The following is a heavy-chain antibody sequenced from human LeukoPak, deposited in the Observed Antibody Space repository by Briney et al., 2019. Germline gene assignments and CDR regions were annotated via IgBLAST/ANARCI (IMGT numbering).Heavy chain of an antibody. Sequence: EPGGSLRLSCAASGFTFSSYSMNWVRQAPGKGLEWVSSISSSSSYIYYADSVKGRFTISRDNAKNSLYLQMNSLRAEDTAVYYCASLYSSSAYYYMDVWGKGTTVTVSS. CDR1: GFTFSSYS. CDR2: ISSSSSYI. V-gene: IGHV3-21*01. J-gene: IGHJ6*03. CDR3: ASLYSSSAYYYMDV. D-gene: IGHD6-6*01.